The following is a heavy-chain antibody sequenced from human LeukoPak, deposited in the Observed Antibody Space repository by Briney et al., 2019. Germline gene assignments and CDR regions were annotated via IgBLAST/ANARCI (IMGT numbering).Heavy chain of an antibody. V-gene: IGHV3-66*01. CDR1: GFTVSSNY. CDR3: ARDPKPGGYSGYTLNAY. Sequence: GSLRLSCAASGFTVSSNYMNWVRQAPGKGLEWVSIIYSGGSTYYADSVKGRFIISRDNSNNTLYLQMNSLRAEDTAVYYCARDPKPGGYSGYTLNAYWGQGALVTVSS. D-gene: IGHD5-12*01. CDR2: IYSGGST. J-gene: IGHJ4*02.